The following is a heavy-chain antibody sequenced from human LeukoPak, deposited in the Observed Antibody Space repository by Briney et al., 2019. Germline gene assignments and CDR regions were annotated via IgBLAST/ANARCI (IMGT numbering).Heavy chain of an antibody. V-gene: IGHV3-7*05. Sequence: PGGSLRLSCAASGFTFSRYWMSWVRQAPGKGLEWVATIKQDGSEKYYVDSVKGRFTISRDNAKNSLSLQMNSLRAEDTAVYYCARDRSLLGYWGQGTLVTVSS. D-gene: IGHD4-17*01. J-gene: IGHJ4*02. CDR3: ARDRSLLGY. CDR1: GFTFSRYW. CDR2: IKQDGSEK.